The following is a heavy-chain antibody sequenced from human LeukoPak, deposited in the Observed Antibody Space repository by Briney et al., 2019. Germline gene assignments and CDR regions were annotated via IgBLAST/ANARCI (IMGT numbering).Heavy chain of an antibody. V-gene: IGHV4-4*07. D-gene: IGHD4-17*01. CDR3: AREFSDYGDYAIDY. CDR2: IYTSGST. Sequence: SETLSLTCTVSGGSISSYYWSWIRQPAGKGLEWIGRIYTSGSTNYNPSLKSRVTMSVDTSKNQFSLKLSSVTAADPAVYYCAREFSDYGDYAIDYWGQGTLVTVSS. J-gene: IGHJ4*02. CDR1: GGSISSYY.